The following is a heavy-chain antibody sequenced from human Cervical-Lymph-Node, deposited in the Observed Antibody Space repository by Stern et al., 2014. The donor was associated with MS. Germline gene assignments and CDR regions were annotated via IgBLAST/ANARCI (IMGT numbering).Heavy chain of an antibody. CDR3: ARIQVYGDYLYDYYGMDV. CDR2: IDWDDDK. CDR1: GFSLSTSGMC. V-gene: IGHV2-70*01. J-gene: IGHJ6*02. Sequence: QVTLRESGPALVKPTQTLTLTCTFSGFSLSTSGMCVSWIRQPPGKALEWLXLIDWDDDKYYSTSLKTRLTISKDTSKNQVVLTMTNMDPVDTATYYCARIQVYGDYLYDYYGMDVWGQGTTVTVSS. D-gene: IGHD4-17*01.